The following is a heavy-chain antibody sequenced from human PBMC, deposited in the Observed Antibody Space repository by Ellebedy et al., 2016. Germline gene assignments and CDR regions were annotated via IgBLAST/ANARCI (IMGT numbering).Heavy chain of an antibody. Sequence: SETLSLXCAVYGGSFSGYYWSWIRQPPGKGLEWIGEINHSGSTNYNPSLKSRVTISVDTSKNQFSLKLSSVTAADTAVYYCARVGDIVLMDHGFNPWGQGTLVTVSS. V-gene: IGHV4-34*01. CDR3: ARVGDIVLMDHGFNP. CDR1: GGSFSGYY. D-gene: IGHD2-8*01. CDR2: INHSGST. J-gene: IGHJ5*02.